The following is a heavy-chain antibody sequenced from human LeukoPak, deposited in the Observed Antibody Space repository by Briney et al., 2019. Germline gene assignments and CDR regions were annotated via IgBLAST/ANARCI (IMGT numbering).Heavy chain of an antibody. CDR1: GYTFTSYD. D-gene: IGHD5-12*01. V-gene: IGHV1-8*01. J-gene: IGHJ4*02. Sequence: ASVTVSCKASGYTFTSYDINWVRQATGQGLEWMGWMNPNSGNTGYAQKFQGRVTMTRNTSISTAYMELSSLRSEDTAVYYCARGIHDHSGYDLVDYWGQGTLVTVSS. CDR3: ARGIHDHSGYDLVDY. CDR2: MNPNSGNT.